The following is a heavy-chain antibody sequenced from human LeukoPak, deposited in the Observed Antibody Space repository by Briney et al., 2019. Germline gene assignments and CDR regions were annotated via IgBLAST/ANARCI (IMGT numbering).Heavy chain of an antibody. CDR2: INSDGSST. V-gene: IGHV3-74*01. CDR1: GFTFSSYW. D-gene: IGHD5-24*01. CDR3: AREGRDGYNYDAFDI. J-gene: IGHJ3*02. Sequence: GGSLRLSCAASGFTFSSYWMHWVRQAPGKGLVWVSRINSDGSSTSYADSVKGRFTISRDNAKNTLYLQMNSLRAEDTAVYYCAREGRDGYNYDAFDIWGQGTMVTVSS.